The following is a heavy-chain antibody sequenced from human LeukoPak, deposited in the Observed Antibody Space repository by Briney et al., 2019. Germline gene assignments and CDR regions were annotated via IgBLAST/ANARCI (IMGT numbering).Heavy chain of an antibody. CDR3: AKQCRGRGLWIQLWLPTYFDY. CDR1: GFTFSSYA. D-gene: IGHD5-18*01. V-gene: IGHV3-23*01. CDR2: ISGSGGST. J-gene: IGHJ4*02. Sequence: GGSLRLSCAASGFTFSSYAMSWVRQAPGKGLEWVSAISGSGGSTYYADSVKGRFTISRDNSKNTLYLQMNSLRAEDTAVYYCAKQCRGRGLWIQLWLPTYFDYWGQGTLVTVSS.